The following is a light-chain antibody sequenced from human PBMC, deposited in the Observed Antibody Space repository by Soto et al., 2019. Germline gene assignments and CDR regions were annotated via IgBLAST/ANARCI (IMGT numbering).Light chain of an antibody. CDR3: QQYQT. CDR2: GAS. CDR1: QSVSSNY. V-gene: IGKV3-20*01. Sequence: EIVLTQSPGTLSSSPGERATLSCRASQSVSSNYLAWYQQKPGQAPRLLIYGASSRATGIPDRFSGSGSGTDFTLTISRLEPEDFAVYYCQQYQTFGQGTKVEIK. J-gene: IGKJ1*01.